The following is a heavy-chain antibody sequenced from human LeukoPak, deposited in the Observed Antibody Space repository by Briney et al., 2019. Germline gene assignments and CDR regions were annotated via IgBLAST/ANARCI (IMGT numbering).Heavy chain of an antibody. CDR2: INTNTGNP. CDR3: ARVTNGYGGNSGWFDP. V-gene: IGHV7-4-1*02. CDR1: GYTFTGYY. D-gene: IGHD4-23*01. Sequence: ASVKVSCKASGYTFTGYYMHWVRQAPGQGLEWMGWINTNTGNPTYAQGFTGRFVFSLDTSVSTAYLQISSLKAGDTAVYYCARVTNGYGGNSGWFDPWGQGTLVTVSS. J-gene: IGHJ5*02.